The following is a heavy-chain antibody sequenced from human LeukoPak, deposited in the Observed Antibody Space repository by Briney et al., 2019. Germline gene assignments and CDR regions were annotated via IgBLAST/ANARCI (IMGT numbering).Heavy chain of an antibody. D-gene: IGHD3-10*01. Sequence: SETLSLTCAVYGGSFSGYYWSWIRQPPGKGLEWIGEINHSGSTNYNPSLKSRVTISVDTSKNQFSLKLSSVTAADTALYYCARRRSWPDAFDIWGQGTMVTVSS. CDR3: ARRRSWPDAFDI. J-gene: IGHJ3*02. CDR1: GGSFSGYY. CDR2: INHSGST. V-gene: IGHV4-34*01.